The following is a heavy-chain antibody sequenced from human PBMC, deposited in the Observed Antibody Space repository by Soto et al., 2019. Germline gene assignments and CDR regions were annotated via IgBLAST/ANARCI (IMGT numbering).Heavy chain of an antibody. V-gene: IGHV3-15*07. D-gene: IGHD5-18*01. Sequence: GGSLRLSCAASGFTFSNAWMNWVRQAPGKGLEWVGRIKSKTDGGTTDYAAPVKGRFTISRDDSKNTLYLQMNSLKTEDTAVYYCTTAVDTAMVEAHYYYYGMDVWGQGTTVTVSS. CDR1: GFTFSNAW. J-gene: IGHJ6*02. CDR3: TTAVDTAMVEAHYYYYGMDV. CDR2: IKSKTDGGTT.